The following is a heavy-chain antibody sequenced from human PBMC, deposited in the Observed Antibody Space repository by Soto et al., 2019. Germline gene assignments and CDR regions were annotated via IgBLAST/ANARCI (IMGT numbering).Heavy chain of an antibody. V-gene: IGHV1-24*01. CDR3: ARDPEPTYYHDSSGYSRLDY. CDR1: GYTLTELS. Sequence: GVSVKVSCKVSGYTLTELSMHWRRHATGKGLEWMGGFDPEDGTANYAQKFQGRVTITADESTSTAYMELSSLRSEDTAVYYCARDPEPTYYHDSSGYSRLDYWGQGTLVTGSS. J-gene: IGHJ4*02. D-gene: IGHD3-22*01. CDR2: FDPEDGTA.